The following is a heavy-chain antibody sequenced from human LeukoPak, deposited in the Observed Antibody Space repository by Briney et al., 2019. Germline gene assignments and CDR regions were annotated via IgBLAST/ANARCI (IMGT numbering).Heavy chain of an antibody. Sequence: ASVKVSCKASGYTFINYAISWVRQAPGQGLEWMGWISAYNANTHYAQKVQGRVTVTTDTSTSTAYMELRSLRSDDTAVYYCARDGDSSGYYYFGNDYWGQGTLVTVSS. CDR3: ARDGDSSGYYYFGNDY. D-gene: IGHD3-22*01. CDR1: GYTFINYA. J-gene: IGHJ4*02. V-gene: IGHV1-18*01. CDR2: ISAYNANT.